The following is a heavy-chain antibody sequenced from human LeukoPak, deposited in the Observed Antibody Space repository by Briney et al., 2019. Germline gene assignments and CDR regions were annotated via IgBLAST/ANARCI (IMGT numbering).Heavy chain of an antibody. Sequence: SETLSLTCTVSGGSISSYYWSWLRQPPGKGLEWIGYIYYSGTTNYNPSLKSRVTISVDTSKNQFSLMLSSVTAADTAVHYCAGGVYIAAAQYGYWGQGTLVTVSS. J-gene: IGHJ4*02. CDR3: AGGVYIAAAQYGY. D-gene: IGHD6-13*01. V-gene: IGHV4-59*01. CDR2: IYYSGTT. CDR1: GGSISSYY.